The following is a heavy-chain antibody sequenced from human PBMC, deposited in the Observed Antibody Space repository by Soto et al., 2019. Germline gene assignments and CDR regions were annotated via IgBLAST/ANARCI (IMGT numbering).Heavy chain of an antibody. V-gene: IGHV4-30-4*01. CDR1: GGSISSGDYY. J-gene: IGHJ4*02. Sequence: PSETLSLTCAVCGGSISSGDYYGSWIRQPPGKGLEWIGYIYYSGSTYYNPSLKSRVTISVDTSKNQFSLKLSSVTAADTAVYYCARENRQLVLDYWGQGTLVTVSS. CDR2: IYYSGST. D-gene: IGHD6-13*01. CDR3: ARENRQLVLDY.